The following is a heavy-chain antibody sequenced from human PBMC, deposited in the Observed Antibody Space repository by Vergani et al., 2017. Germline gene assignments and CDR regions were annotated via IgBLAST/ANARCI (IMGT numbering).Heavy chain of an antibody. Sequence: QVQLVESGGGVVQPGRSLRLSCAASGFTFSSYAMHWVRQAPGKGLEWVAVISYDGSNKYYADSVKGRFTISRDNSKNTLYLQMNSLRAEDTAVYYCARSWGGYNWNYAVDYWSQGTLVTVSS. CDR2: ISYDGSNK. CDR3: ARSWGGYNWNYAVDY. V-gene: IGHV3-30-3*01. CDR1: GFTFSSYA. J-gene: IGHJ4*02. D-gene: IGHD1-7*01.